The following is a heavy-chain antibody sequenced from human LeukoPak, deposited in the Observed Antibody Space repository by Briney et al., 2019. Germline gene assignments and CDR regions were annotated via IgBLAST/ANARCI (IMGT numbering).Heavy chain of an antibody. V-gene: IGHV1-46*01. J-gene: IGHJ4*02. D-gene: IGHD3-22*01. CDR2: INPGDGST. Sequence: ASVKVSCKASGYTFTSYYMHWVRQAPGQGLEWMGIINPGDGSTTYAQKFKGRVIMTRDMSTSTAYMEVSSLRSEDTALYYCARDGFGYSDTEFWGQGSLVTVSS. CDR1: GYTFTSYY. CDR3: ARDGFGYSDTEF.